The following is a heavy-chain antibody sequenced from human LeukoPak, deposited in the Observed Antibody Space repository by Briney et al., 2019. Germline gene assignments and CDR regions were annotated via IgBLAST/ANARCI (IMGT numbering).Heavy chain of an antibody. D-gene: IGHD6-13*01. Sequence: PSETLSLTCAVYGGSFSGYYWSWIRQPPGKGLEWIGEINHSGSTNYNPSPKSRVTISVDTSKNQFSLKLSSVTAADTAVYYGARALKQQLEMAGFASAFDIWGQGTIVTVSS. J-gene: IGHJ3*02. CDR3: ARALKQQLEMAGFASAFDI. CDR1: GGSFSGYY. V-gene: IGHV4-34*01. CDR2: INHSGST.